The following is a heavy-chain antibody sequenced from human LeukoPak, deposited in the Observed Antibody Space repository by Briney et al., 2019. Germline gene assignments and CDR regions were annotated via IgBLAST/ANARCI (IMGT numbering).Heavy chain of an antibody. D-gene: IGHD5-18*01. CDR1: GGSFSGYY. Sequence: SSETLSLTCAVYGGSFSGYYWSWIRQPPGKGLEWIGEINHSGSTNYNPSLKSRVTISVDTSKNQFSLKLSSVTAADTAVYYCARHYTAHFDYWGQGTLVTVSS. CDR2: INHSGST. V-gene: IGHV4-34*01. CDR3: ARHYTAHFDY. J-gene: IGHJ4*02.